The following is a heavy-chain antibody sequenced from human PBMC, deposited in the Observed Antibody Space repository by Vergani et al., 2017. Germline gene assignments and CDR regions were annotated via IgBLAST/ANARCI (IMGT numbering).Heavy chain of an antibody. CDR2: INPNSGGT. D-gene: IGHD5-24*01. CDR3: ASLGINMMATIDY. CDR1: GYTFTGDY. J-gene: IGHJ4*02. Sequence: QVQLVQSGAEVKKTGASVKVSCKASGYTFTGDYMHWVRQAPGQGLEWMGWINPNSGGTNYAQQFQGRVTMTRDTSISTAYMALSRMRSDDTAVYYCASLGINMMATIDYWGQGTLVTVSS. V-gene: IGHV1-2*02.